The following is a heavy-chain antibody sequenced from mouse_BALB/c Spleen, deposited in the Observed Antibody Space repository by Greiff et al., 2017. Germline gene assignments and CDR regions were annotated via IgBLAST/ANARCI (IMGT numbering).Heavy chain of an antibody. V-gene: IGHV1-82*01. D-gene: IGHD2-1*01. Sequence: QVQLQQSGPELVKPGASVKISCKASGYAFSSSWMNWVKQRPGQGLEWIGRIYPGDGDTNYNGKFKGKATLTADKSSSTAYMQLSSLTSVDSAVYFCARDGNHYWGQGTTLTVSS. CDR1: GYAFSSSW. J-gene: IGHJ2*01. CDR3: ARDGNHY. CDR2: IYPGDGDT.